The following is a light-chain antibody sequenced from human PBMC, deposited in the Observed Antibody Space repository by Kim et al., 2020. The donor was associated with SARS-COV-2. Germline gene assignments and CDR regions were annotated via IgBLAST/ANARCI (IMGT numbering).Light chain of an antibody. CDR1: QSISTY. Sequence: SASVGDRVTITCRASQSISTYLHWYQHIRGKAPRLLIHGASTLQSGVPSRFSGSGSGTDFTLTISSLQAEDFATYYCQQSYNPVYSFGQGTKLEI. J-gene: IGKJ2*03. CDR2: GAS. CDR3: QQSYNPVYS. V-gene: IGKV1-39*01.